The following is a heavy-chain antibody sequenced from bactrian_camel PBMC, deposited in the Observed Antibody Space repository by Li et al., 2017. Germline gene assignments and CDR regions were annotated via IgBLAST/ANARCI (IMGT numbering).Heavy chain of an antibody. J-gene: IGHJ4*01. Sequence: VQLVESGGGSVQAGGSLRLSCAASGYTISGGGCMAWFRQAPGKEREGVAGIHIGDGDDQYADSVKGRFTVSRDNTNTLYLQLNNLKPEDSAMYYCATGPYGLGVLMHNHDLATWSQGTQVTVS. CDR3: ATGPYGLGVLMHNHDLAT. CDR2: IHIGDGDD. V-gene: IGHV3S6*01. CDR1: GYTISGGGC. D-gene: IGHD5*01.